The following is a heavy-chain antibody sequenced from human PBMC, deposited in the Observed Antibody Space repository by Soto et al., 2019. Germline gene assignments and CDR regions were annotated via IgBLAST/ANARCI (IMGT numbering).Heavy chain of an antibody. V-gene: IGHV1-69*01. CDR2: IIPIFGTA. Sequence: QVQLVQSGAEVKKPGSSVKVSCKASGGTFSSYAISWVRQAPGQGLEWMGGIIPIFGTANYAQKFQGRVTSTADESTSTAYMELSSLRSEDTAVYYCARAQSYSRAYYYDSSGSQALDYWGQGTLVTVSS. J-gene: IGHJ4*02. CDR3: ARAQSYSRAYYYDSSGSQALDY. D-gene: IGHD3-22*01. CDR1: GGTFSSYA.